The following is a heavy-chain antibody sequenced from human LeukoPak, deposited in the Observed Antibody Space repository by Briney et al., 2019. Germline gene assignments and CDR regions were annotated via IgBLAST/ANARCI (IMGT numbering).Heavy chain of an antibody. V-gene: IGHV4-59*01. D-gene: IGHD3-10*01. CDR1: GGSISDYY. CDR3: AREQYYGSGSYYNWFDP. CDR2: ISYSGST. Sequence: SETLSLTCSVSGGSISDYYWSWVRQPPGKGLEWIGYISYSGSTNYNPSLSGRVTISVDTSKNQFSLNLTSVTAADTAVYYCAREQYYGSGSYYNWFDPWGQGTLVTVSS. J-gene: IGHJ5*02.